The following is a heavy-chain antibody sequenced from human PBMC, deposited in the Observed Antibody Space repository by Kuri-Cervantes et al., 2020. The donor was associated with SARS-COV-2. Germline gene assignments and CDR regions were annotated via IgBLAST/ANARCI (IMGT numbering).Heavy chain of an antibody. D-gene: IGHD3-22*01. Sequence: KVSCKGSGYGFTSYWIGWVRQMPGKGLEWMGIIYPGDSDTRYSPSFQGQVTISADKSISTAYLQWSSLKASDTAMYYCARPYYDSSGYYSPWGQGTLVTVSS. CDR1: GYGFTSYW. CDR3: ARPYYDSSGYYSP. CDR2: IYPGDSDT. J-gene: IGHJ5*02. V-gene: IGHV5-51*01.